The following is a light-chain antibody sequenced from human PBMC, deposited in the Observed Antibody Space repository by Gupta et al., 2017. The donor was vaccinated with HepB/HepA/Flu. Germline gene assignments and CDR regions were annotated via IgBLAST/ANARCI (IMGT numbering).Light chain of an antibody. CDR3: GTWDTSLNTVV. J-gene: IGLJ2*01. CDR1: TSNIGNNY. V-gene: IGLV1-51*02. Sequence: QSVLTQPPSVSAAPGQTDTISCSGTTSNIGNNYVSWYQHLPGTAPQLLISQNDKRPSGIPDRFSGSKSGTSATLGITGLQTGDEADYHCGTWDTSLNTVVFGGGTKLTVL. CDR2: QND.